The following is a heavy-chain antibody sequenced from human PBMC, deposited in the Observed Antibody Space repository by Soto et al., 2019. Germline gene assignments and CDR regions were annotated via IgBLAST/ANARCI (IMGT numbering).Heavy chain of an antibody. V-gene: IGHV4-59*01. CDR1: GGSISSDY. CDR2: IYHSGST. J-gene: IGHJ4*02. Sequence: QVQLQESGPGLVKPSETLSLTCTVSGGSISSDYWSWIRQPPGKGLEWIGYIYHSGSTKYNPSLKSRVTISRATSKNQFSLKLTSVTAADTAVYYCARDGPPGYWGQGTLVTVSS. CDR3: ARDGPPGY.